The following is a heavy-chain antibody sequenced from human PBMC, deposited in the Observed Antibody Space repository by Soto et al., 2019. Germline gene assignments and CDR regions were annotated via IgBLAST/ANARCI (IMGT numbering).Heavy chain of an antibody. CDR2: IGTAGDT. CDR1: GFTFSGFD. D-gene: IGHD6-13*01. J-gene: IGHJ4*02. CDR3: AKSQEIGTHFFDS. Sequence: GGSLRLSCEASGFTFSGFDMHWVRQPTGKGLEWVSSIGTAGDTYYAVSVKGRFTISRDNAKNSSSLQMNSLRAGDMAVYFCAKSQEIGTHFFDSWGQGTQVTVSS. V-gene: IGHV3-13*01.